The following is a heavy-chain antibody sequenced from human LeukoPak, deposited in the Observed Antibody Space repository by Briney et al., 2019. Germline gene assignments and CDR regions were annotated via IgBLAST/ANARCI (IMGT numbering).Heavy chain of an antibody. V-gene: IGHV3-30*18. D-gene: IGHD1-14*01. CDR2: ISYDGSNK. CDR3: AKGDPDDY. J-gene: IGHJ4*02. Sequence: PGGSLRLSCAASGFTFSSYGMHWVRQAPGKGLEWVAVISYDGSNKYYADSVKGRFTISRDNSKNTLYLQMNSLRAEDTAVYYCAKGDPDDYWGQGTLVTVPS. CDR1: GFTFSSYG.